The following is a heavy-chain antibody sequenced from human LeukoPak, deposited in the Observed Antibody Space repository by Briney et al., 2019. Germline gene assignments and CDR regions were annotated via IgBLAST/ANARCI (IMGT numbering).Heavy chain of an antibody. CDR1: GHSISSGYY. D-gene: IGHD3-3*01. Sequence: SETLSLTCTVSGHSISSGYYWGWIRQPPGKGLEWIGSISHSGSIYYNASLKSRVTMSVDTSKNQFSLSLISVTAADTAVYYCARDGVSALNLYSDLWGRGTLVTVSS. V-gene: IGHV4-38-2*02. J-gene: IGHJ2*01. CDR2: ISHSGSI. CDR3: ARDGVSALNLYSDL.